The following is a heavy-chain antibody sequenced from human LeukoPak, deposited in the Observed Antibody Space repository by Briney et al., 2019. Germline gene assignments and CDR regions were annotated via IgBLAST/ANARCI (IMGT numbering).Heavy chain of an antibody. Sequence: PGVSLRLSCAASGFTFSSYAIHWVRQAPGKGLEWVALISYDGSDKYYADSVKGRFTISRDNSRDTQYLQMNSLRAEDTALYYCARAKNFDWLLPHDYWGQGTPVTVAS. CDR3: ARAKNFDWLLPHDY. J-gene: IGHJ4*02. D-gene: IGHD3-9*01. CDR2: ISYDGSDK. CDR1: GFTFSSYA. V-gene: IGHV3-30-3*01.